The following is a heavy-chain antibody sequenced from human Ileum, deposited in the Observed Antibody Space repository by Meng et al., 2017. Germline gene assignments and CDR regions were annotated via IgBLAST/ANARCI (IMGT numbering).Heavy chain of an antibody. CDR3: ARASGYSSGWDNWFDP. CDR1: GGTFSSYA. Sequence: QVRLLQSGAKVKKPGSSGKVSFKASGGTFSSYAISWVRQAPGQGLGWMGGIIPIFGTANYAQKFQGRVTITTDESTSTAYMELSSLRSEDTAVYYCARASGYSSGWDNWFDPWGQGTLVTVSS. J-gene: IGHJ5*02. CDR2: IIPIFGTA. V-gene: IGHV1-69*05. D-gene: IGHD6-19*01.